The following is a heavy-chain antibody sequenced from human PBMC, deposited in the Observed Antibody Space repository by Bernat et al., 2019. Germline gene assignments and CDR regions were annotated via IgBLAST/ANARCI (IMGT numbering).Heavy chain of an antibody. V-gene: IGHV6-1*01. D-gene: IGHD4-17*01. CDR2: TYYRSKWIY. J-gene: IGHJ4*02. CDR3: VRDLTVTHFDY. Sequence: QVQLQQSGPGLVRPSQTLSLTCSISGDSVSSNSVAWNWIRQSPSRGLEWLGRTYYRSKWIYDYALSVKSRITVRPDTSKNQFSLQLNSVTPDDTAVYYCVRDLTVTHFDYWGQGTLVTVSS. CDR1: GDSVSSNSVA.